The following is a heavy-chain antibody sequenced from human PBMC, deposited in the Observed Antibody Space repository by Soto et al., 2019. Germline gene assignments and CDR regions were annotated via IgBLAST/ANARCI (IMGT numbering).Heavy chain of an antibody. Sequence: QVQLVESGGGVVQPGRSLRLSCAASGFTFSGHGMYWVRQAPGKGLEWVALIWYDGSKKYYADSVRGRFSISRDNSKNTLYLQMNSLGAEDTAVYYCARDMATPRFDSWGQGTLVTVSS. D-gene: IGHD1-1*01. CDR1: GFTFSGHG. V-gene: IGHV3-33*01. CDR3: ARDMATPRFDS. CDR2: IWYDGSKK. J-gene: IGHJ5*01.